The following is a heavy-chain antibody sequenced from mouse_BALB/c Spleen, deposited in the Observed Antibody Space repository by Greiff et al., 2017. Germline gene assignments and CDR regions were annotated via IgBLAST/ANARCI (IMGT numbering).Heavy chain of an antibody. J-gene: IGHJ2*01. CDR2: ISSGGSYT. V-gene: IGHV5-6-4*01. D-gene: IGHD1-1*01. CDR1: GFTFSSYT. CDR3: TRDRELRFDY. Sequence: EVHLVESGGGLVKPGGSLKLSCAASGFTFSSYTMSWVRQTPEKRLEWVATISSGGSYTYYPDSVKGRFTISRDNAKNTLYLQMSSLKSEDTAMYYCTRDRELRFDYWGQGTTLTVSS.